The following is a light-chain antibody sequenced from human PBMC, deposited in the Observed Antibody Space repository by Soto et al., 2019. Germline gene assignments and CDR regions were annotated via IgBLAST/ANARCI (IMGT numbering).Light chain of an antibody. CDR3: QQYYSYPFT. CDR2: KAS. Sequence: DIQMTQSPSTLSGSVGDRVTITCRASQTISSWLAWYQQKPGKAPKLPIYKASTLKSGVPSRFSGSGSGTEFTLTISSLQPDDFATYYCQQYYSYPFTFGPGTKVDIK. V-gene: IGKV1-5*03. J-gene: IGKJ3*01. CDR1: QTISSW.